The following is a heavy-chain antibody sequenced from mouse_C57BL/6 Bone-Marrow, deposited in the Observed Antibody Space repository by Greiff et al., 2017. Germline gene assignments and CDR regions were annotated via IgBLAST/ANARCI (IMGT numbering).Heavy chain of an antibody. V-gene: IGHV1-64*01. J-gene: IGHJ2*01. D-gene: IGHD2-3*01. CDR2: IHPNSGST. CDR3: AREWLLHFDY. CDR1: GYTFTSYW. Sequence: VQLQQPGAELVKPGASVKLSCKASGYTFTSYWMHWVKQRPGQGLEWIGMIHPNSGSTNYNEKFKSKATLTVDKSSSTAYMQISSLTSEDSAVYYCAREWLLHFDYWGQGTTLTVSS.